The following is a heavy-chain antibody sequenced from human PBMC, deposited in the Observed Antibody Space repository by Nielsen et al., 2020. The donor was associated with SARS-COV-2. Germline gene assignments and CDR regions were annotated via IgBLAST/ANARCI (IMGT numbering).Heavy chain of an antibody. Sequence: ASVKVSCKASGYTFSSYGIGWVRQAPGQGLEWMGWISANNVNTNYAQKFQGRVTMTTDTSTTTAYMELRSLRSDDTAVYYCARAVGDDYVWGSYHPPRVDRWGQGTLVTVSS. D-gene: IGHD3-16*02. CDR3: ARAVGDDYVWGSYHPPRVDR. V-gene: IGHV1-18*04. J-gene: IGHJ5*02. CDR2: ISANNVNT. CDR1: GYTFSSYG.